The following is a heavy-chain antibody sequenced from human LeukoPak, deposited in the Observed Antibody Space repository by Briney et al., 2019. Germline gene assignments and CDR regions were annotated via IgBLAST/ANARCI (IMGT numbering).Heavy chain of an antibody. V-gene: IGHV4-59*08. CDR3: ARQGYYGSMLDY. CDR2: IYYSGST. CDR1: GGSISSYY. J-gene: IGHJ4*02. D-gene: IGHD3-10*01. Sequence: SETLSLTCTVSGGSISSYYWSWIRQPPGKGLEWIGYIYYSGSTNYNPSLKSRVTISVDTSKNQFSLRLSSVTAADAAVYYCARQGYYGSMLDYWGQGTLVTVSS.